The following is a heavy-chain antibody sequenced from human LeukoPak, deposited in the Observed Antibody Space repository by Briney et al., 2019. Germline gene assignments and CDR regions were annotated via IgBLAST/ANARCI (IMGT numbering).Heavy chain of an antibody. Sequence: TTSETLSLTCTVSGGSISSYYWSWIRQPAGKGLECIGTIYHSGSTYYNPSLKSRVTISVDTSKNQFSLKLNSVTAADTAVYYCARIYSSSWFLNWFDPWGQGTLVTVSS. CDR2: IYHSGST. V-gene: IGHV4-59*08. J-gene: IGHJ5*02. D-gene: IGHD6-13*01. CDR1: GGSISSYY. CDR3: ARIYSSSWFLNWFDP.